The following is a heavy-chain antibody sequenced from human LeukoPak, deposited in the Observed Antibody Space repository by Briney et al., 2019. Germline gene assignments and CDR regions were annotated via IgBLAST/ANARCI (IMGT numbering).Heavy chain of an antibody. CDR3: ARLTVGSTPFDY. J-gene: IGHJ4*02. Sequence: PGGTLRLSCAASGLSVSRNYMSWVRQAPGKGLEWGSVIYAGGSTYYADSVKGRCIISRDNSKNTLYLQMNSLRDEDTAVYYCARLTVGSTPFDYWGQGTLVTVSS. V-gene: IGHV3-66*01. CDR2: IYAGGST. CDR1: GLSVSRNY. D-gene: IGHD4-23*01.